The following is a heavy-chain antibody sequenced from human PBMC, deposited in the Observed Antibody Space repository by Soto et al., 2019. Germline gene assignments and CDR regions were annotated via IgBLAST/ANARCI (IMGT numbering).Heavy chain of an antibody. CDR3: ARDLWGYCGTDCYPLDV. V-gene: IGHV4-59*01. D-gene: IGHD2-21*02. Sequence: SQTHPHTNTVSEGYLIPIYCSRIRKNPGKGLEWIGYMYNTGSTVYNPSFKSRVTISVDTSKNQFSLKLNSVTAADTAVYYCARDLWGYCGTDCYPLDVWGQGTTVTVSS. J-gene: IGHJ6*02. CDR1: EGYLIPIY. CDR2: MYNTGST.